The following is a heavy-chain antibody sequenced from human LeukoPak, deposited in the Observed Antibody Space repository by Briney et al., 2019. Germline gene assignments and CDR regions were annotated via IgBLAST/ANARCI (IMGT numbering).Heavy chain of an antibody. Sequence: SSETLSLTCAVYGGSFSGYYWSWIRQPPGKGLEWIGGINHSGSTNYNPSLKSRVTISVDTSKNQFSLKLSSVTAADTAVYYCARVRMVRGVITYYYYGMDVWGQGTTVTVSS. CDR2: INHSGST. CDR1: GGSFSGYY. V-gene: IGHV4-34*01. CDR3: ARVRMVRGVITYYYYGMDV. D-gene: IGHD3-10*01. J-gene: IGHJ6*02.